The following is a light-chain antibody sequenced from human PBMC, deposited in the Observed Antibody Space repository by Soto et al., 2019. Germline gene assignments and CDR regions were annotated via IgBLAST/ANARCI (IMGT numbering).Light chain of an antibody. CDR3: QKYNSAPLT. CDR2: ATS. V-gene: IGKV1-27*01. Sequence: DVQMTQSPSSLSAFVGDRVTITCRARQGIAPYLAWFQQKPGKVPKLLIYATSTLQSGVPSRFSGSGSGTDFTLTINSLQPEDVGTYYCQKYNSAPLTFGGGTKVDIK. J-gene: IGKJ4*01. CDR1: QGIAPY.